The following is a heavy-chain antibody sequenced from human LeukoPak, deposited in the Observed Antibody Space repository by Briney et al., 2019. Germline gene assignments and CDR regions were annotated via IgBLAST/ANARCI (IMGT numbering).Heavy chain of an antibody. CDR2: IHPNSGKT. D-gene: IGHD4-23*01. V-gene: IGHV1-8*01. Sequence: ASVKVSCKASRYTFRSYEINWVRPAPGQGLEWVGWIHPNSGKTGYAQKFQGRVTMTRDTSTETAFMELSSLKFDDTAIVYCARGHYGGNRSFDIWGQGTLVTVSS. CDR1: RYTFRSYE. J-gene: IGHJ4*02. CDR3: ARGHYGGNRSFDI.